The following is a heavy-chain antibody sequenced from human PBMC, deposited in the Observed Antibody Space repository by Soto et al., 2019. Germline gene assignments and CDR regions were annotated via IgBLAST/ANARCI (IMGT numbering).Heavy chain of an antibody. V-gene: IGHV1-18*01. CDR3: ASSKHSRSLLNY. D-gene: IGHD6-6*01. CDR1: GYTFTSYG. J-gene: IGHJ4*02. Sequence: ASVKVSCKASGYTFTSYGISWVRQAPGQGLEWMGWISAYNGNTNYAQKLQGRVTMTTDTSTSTAYMELRSLRSDDTAVYYCASSKHSRSLLNYWGQGTLVTVSS. CDR2: ISAYNGNT.